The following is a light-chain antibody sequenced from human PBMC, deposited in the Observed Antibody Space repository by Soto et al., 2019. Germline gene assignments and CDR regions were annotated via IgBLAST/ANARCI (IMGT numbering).Light chain of an antibody. CDR2: DAS. CDR1: QSVRSN. CDR3: EPENHWHLYN. J-gene: IGKJ2*01. Sequence: EIWMTQSPATLSASPGETVTLACRASQSVRSNLAWYQTNPGQAPRLLIYDASTMATGIPPRFSGSGSGTGFNSTNKGLQSKVLAIYYCEPENHWHLYNFG. V-gene: IGKV3-15*01.